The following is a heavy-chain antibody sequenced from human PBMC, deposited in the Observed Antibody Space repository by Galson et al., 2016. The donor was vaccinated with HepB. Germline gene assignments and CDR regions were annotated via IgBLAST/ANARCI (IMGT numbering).Heavy chain of an antibody. V-gene: IGHV3-48*04. Sequence: SLRLSCAASGSTFSSYSMNWVRQAPGKGLEWVSYISSGAIYYSDSVKGRFTISRDNAKNSLYLQMNSLRAEHTAVYYCARDHLWAFDYWGQGTLVTVSS. CDR3: ARDHLWAFDY. J-gene: IGHJ4*02. CDR2: ISSGAI. D-gene: IGHD7-27*01. CDR1: GSTFSSYS.